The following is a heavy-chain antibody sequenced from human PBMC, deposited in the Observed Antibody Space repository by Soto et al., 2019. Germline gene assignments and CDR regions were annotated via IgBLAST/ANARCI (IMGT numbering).Heavy chain of an antibody. CDR1: GYTFTSYD. CDR3: AGYGGVPI. D-gene: IGHD2-8*02. J-gene: IGHJ4*02. V-gene: IGHV1-8*01. CDR2: MNPHSGRT. Sequence: QVHLVQSGAEVKKPGASVKVSCTASGYTFTSYDINWVRQAAGQGPEWMGYMNPHSGRTGYAEKFQGRVTIIMDTSTSTVYMDLSRLTSEDTAVYYCAGYGGVPIWGQGTLVTVSS.